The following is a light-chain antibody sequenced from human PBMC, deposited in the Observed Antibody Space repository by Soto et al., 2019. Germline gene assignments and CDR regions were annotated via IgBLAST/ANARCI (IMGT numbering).Light chain of an antibody. CDR1: SSNIGAGYD. V-gene: IGLV1-40*01. CDR2: GNS. Sequence: QSVLTQPPSVSGAPGQRVTISCTGSSSNIGAGYDVHWYQQLPGTAPKLLIYGNSNRPSGVPDRFSGSESGTSASLAITGLQAEEEADYYCQSYDSSLSGVVFGGGTKLTVL. CDR3: QSYDSSLSGVV. J-gene: IGLJ2*01.